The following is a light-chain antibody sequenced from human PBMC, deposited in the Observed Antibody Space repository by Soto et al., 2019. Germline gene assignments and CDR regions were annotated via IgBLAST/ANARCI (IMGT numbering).Light chain of an antibody. CDR1: QSVSSN. V-gene: IGKV3-15*01. Sequence: VMTQAPATLSVSPGERATLSCRASQSVSSNLAWYQQKPGQAPRLLIYGASTRATGIPARFSGSGSGTDFTLTISRLEPEDFAVYYCQQYGSSPQITFGQGTRLEIK. J-gene: IGKJ5*01. CDR3: QQYGSSPQIT. CDR2: GAS.